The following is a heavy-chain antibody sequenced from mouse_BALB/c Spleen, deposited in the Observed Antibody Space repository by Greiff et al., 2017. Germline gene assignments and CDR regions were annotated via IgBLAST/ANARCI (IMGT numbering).Heavy chain of an antibody. CDR3: ARTARATFAMDY. D-gene: IGHD3-1*01. Sequence: EVKLVESGGGLVQPGGSRKLSCAASGFTFSDYGMAWVRQAPGKGPEWVAFISNLAYSIYYADTVTGRFTISRENAKNTLYLEMSSLRSEDTAMYYCARTARATFAMDYWGQGTSVTVSS. CDR2: ISNLAYSI. CDR1: GFTFSDYG. J-gene: IGHJ4*01. V-gene: IGHV5-15*02.